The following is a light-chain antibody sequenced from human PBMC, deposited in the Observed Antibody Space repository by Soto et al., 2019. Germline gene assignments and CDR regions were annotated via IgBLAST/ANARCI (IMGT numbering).Light chain of an antibody. CDR1: QSISNW. CDR2: DAS. CDR3: QQYNSYLIT. Sequence: DIQMTQSPSTLSASVGDRVTITFRASQSISNWLAWYQQKAGKVPKLLIYDASTLESGDPSRFSGSGSGTEFTLTISSLQPDDFATYYCQQYNSYLITFGQGTRLEIK. V-gene: IGKV1-5*01. J-gene: IGKJ5*01.